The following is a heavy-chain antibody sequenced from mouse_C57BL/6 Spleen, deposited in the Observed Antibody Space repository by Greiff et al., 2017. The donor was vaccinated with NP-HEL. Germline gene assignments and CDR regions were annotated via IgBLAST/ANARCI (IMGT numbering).Heavy chain of an antibody. Sequence: EVKLVESGGGLVKPGGSLKLSCAASGFTFSDYGMHWVRQAPEKGLEWVAYISSGSSTIYYADTVKGRFTISRDNAKNTLFLQMTSLRSEDTAMYDCARRMVTSWFAYWGQGTLVTVSA. CDR1: GFTFSDYG. V-gene: IGHV5-17*01. J-gene: IGHJ3*01. CDR3: ARRMVTSWFAY. CDR2: ISSGSSTI. D-gene: IGHD2-2*01.